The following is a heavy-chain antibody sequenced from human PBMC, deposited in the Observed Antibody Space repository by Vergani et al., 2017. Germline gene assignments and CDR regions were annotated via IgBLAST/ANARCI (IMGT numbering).Heavy chain of an antibody. CDR3: ARDLTYYYDSSGYDQGYYFDY. CDR1: GFTVSSNY. CDR2: INSDGSST. J-gene: IGHJ4*02. V-gene: IGHV3-74*01. D-gene: IGHD3-22*01. Sequence: EVQLVETGGGLIQPGGSLRLSCAASGFTVSSNYMSWVRQAPGKGLVWVSRINSDGSSTRYADSVKGRFTISRDNAKNTLYLQMNSLRAEDTAVYYCARDLTYYYDSSGYDQGYYFDYWGQGTLVTVSS.